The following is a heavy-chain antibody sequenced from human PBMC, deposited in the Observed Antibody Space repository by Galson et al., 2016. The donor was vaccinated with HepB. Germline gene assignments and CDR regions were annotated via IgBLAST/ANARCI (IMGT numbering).Heavy chain of an antibody. Sequence: TLSLTCTVSGGSISSLGHYWTWIRQNPEKGLQWIGYMYYSGNAHYNPSLKSRVIISIDTSKNQFSLKLSSVTAADTAVYFCARSNYHGTSRAFDIWGQGTVITVSS. D-gene: IGHD4-23*01. V-gene: IGHV4-31*03. J-gene: IGHJ3*02. CDR1: GGSISSLGHY. CDR2: MYYSGNA. CDR3: ARSNYHGTSRAFDI.